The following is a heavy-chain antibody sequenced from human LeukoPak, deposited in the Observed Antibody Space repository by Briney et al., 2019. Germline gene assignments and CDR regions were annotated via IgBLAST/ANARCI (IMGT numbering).Heavy chain of an antibody. Sequence: PSETLSLTCTVSGGSISSYYWSWIRQPPGKGLEWIGYIYYSGSTNYNPSLKSRVTISVDTSKNQFSLKLSSVTAADTAVYYCARDLSGELPPYYMDVWGKGTTVTVSS. D-gene: IGHD3-16*01. J-gene: IGHJ6*03. CDR1: GGSISSYY. CDR2: IYYSGST. V-gene: IGHV4-59*12. CDR3: ARDLSGELPPYYMDV.